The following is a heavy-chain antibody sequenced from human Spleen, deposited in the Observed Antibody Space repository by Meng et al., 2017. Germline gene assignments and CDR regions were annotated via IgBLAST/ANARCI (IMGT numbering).Heavy chain of an antibody. CDR3: VRVQDGQNYAYYFDY. Sequence: SETLSLTCTVSGGSISNYYWSWIRQPPGKGLDWIGNINYIGSTNYNASLKSRCTISLDTSKNQFSLTLSSVTAADTAVYYCVRVQDGQNYAYYFDYWGQGTLVTVSS. J-gene: IGHJ4*02. CDR2: INYIGST. V-gene: IGHV4-59*01. CDR1: GGSISNYY. D-gene: IGHD5-24*01.